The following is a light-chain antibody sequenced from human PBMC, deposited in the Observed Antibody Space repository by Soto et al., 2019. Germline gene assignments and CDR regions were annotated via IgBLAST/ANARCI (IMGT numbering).Light chain of an antibody. J-gene: IGKJ4*01. CDR1: QSVSYN. CDR3: QQYKNCPPLT. V-gene: IGKV3-15*01. CDR2: GAF. Sequence: EIVMTQSPATLSVSPGERATLSCRASQSVSYNLAWYQQKPGQGPRLLIYGAFTRATGIPARFSGSGSGTEFTLTLSSLQSEDFAVYYCQQYKNCPPLTFGGGTKVEIK.